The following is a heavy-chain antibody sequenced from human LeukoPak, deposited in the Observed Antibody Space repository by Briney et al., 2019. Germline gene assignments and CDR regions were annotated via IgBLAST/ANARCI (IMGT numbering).Heavy chain of an antibody. J-gene: IGHJ4*02. CDR2: ISDRGSRT. Sequence: GGSLRFSCAVSGITLSNYGRSWVRQAPGKGLEWVAGISDRGSRTNYADSVKGRFTISTDHPKNTLYLQMNSLRAEDTAVYFCAKRGVVIRVILVGFHKEAYYFDSWGQGALVTVSS. CDR1: GITLSNYG. CDR3: AKRGVVIRVILVGFHKEAYYFDS. V-gene: IGHV3-23*01. D-gene: IGHD3-22*01.